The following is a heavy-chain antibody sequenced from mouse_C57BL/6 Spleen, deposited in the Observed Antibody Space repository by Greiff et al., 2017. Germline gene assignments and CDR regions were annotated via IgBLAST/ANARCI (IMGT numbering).Heavy chain of an antibody. CDR1: GYTFTSYW. D-gene: IGHD2-1*01. CDR3: ARSPIYYGNYNAMDY. CDR2: IDPSDSYT. V-gene: IGHV1-69*01. Sequence: QVQLQQPGAELVMPGASVKLSCKASGYTFTSYWMHWVKQRPGQGLEWIGEIDPSDSYTNYNQKFKGKSTLTVDKSSSTAYMQLSSLTSEDSAVYYCARSPIYYGNYNAMDYWGQGTSGTGSS. J-gene: IGHJ4*01.